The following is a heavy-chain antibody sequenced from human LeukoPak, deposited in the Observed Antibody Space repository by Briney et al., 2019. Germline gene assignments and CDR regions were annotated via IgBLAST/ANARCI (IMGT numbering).Heavy chain of an antibody. V-gene: IGHV3-30*03. CDR2: IQYDGNNK. D-gene: IGHD3-10*01. CDR1: GFTFSHYG. CDR3: ARPLRWGGENYYGMDV. J-gene: IGHJ6*02. Sequence: GGSLRLSCAASGFTFSHYGVHWVRQAPGKGLEWVAFIQYDGNNKYYADSVKGRFTISRDNSKNTLYLQMNSLRAEDTAVYYCARPLRWGGENYYGMDVWGQGTTVTVSS.